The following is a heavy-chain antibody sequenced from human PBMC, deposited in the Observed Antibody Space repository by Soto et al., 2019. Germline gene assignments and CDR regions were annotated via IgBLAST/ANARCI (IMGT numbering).Heavy chain of an antibody. D-gene: IGHD3-10*01. Sequence: QVQLVESGGGVVQPGRSLRLSCAASGFTFSSYAMHWVRQAPGKGLEWVAVISYDGSNKYYADSVKGRFTLSRDNSKNTLYLQMNSLRAEDTAVYYCARDGIKSGPLWVGETDNVGYYFDYWGQGTLVTVSS. V-gene: IGHV3-30-3*01. CDR3: ARDGIKSGPLWVGETDNVGYYFDY. J-gene: IGHJ4*02. CDR2: ISYDGSNK. CDR1: GFTFSSYA.